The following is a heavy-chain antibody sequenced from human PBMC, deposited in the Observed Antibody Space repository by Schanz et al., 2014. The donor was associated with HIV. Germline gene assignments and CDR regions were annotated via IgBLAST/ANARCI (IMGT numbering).Heavy chain of an antibody. CDR2: IWVDGTSK. Sequence: QVQLVESGGGVVQPGRSLRLSCAASGFTFNSYGMHWVRQAPGKGLEWVAVIWVDGTSKFYADSVKGRFTISRDNSKNTVYLQAKSLRPEDTAVYYCAKDRNQYDSRYIGKGNYYYYYGMDVWGQGTTVTVSS. D-gene: IGHD3-22*01. CDR1: GFTFNSYG. J-gene: IGHJ6*02. CDR3: AKDRNQYDSRYIGKGNYYYYYGMDV. V-gene: IGHV3-33*06.